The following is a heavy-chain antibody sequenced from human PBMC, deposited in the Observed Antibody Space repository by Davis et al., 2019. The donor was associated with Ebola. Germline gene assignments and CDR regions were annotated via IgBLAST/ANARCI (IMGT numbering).Heavy chain of an antibody. J-gene: IGHJ5*02. CDR3: ARMYGGHSGYNWFDL. D-gene: IGHD4-23*01. V-gene: IGHV4-59*02. CDR1: GGSVSGDY. CDR2: IHYTGSS. Sequence: PSETLSLTCTVSGGSVSGDYWSWIRQPPGKRLEWIAYIHYTGSSNYNPSLKGRVTISVDTSKDQFSLRLSSVTAADTAVYYCARMYGGHSGYNWFDLWGQGTLVTVSS.